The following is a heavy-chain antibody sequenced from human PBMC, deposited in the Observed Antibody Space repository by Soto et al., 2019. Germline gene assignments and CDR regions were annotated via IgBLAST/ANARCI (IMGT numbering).Heavy chain of an antibody. V-gene: IGHV3-23*01. CDR3: AKRPCSGSYYVCHWFDP. D-gene: IGHD1-26*01. CDR2: ISGSGGST. J-gene: IGHJ5*02. CDR1: GFTFSSYA. Sequence: GGSLRLSCAASGFTFSSYAMSWVRQAPGKGLEWVSAISGSGGSTYYADSVKGRFTISRDNSKNTLYLQMNSLRAEDTAVYYCAKRPCSGSYYVCHWFDPWGQGTLVTVSS.